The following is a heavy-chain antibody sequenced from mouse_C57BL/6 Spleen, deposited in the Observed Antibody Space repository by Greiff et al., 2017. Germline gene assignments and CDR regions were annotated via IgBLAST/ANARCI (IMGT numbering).Heavy chain of an antibody. Sequence: QVQLQQPGAELVKPGASVKMSCKASGYTFTSYWITWVKQRPGQGLEWIGDIYPGSGSTNYNEKFKSKATLTVDTSSSTAYMQLSSLTSEDSAVYYCATYYGRGDYAMDYWGQGTSVTVSS. D-gene: IGHD1-1*01. J-gene: IGHJ4*01. CDR2: IYPGSGST. CDR1: GYTFTSYW. V-gene: IGHV1-55*01. CDR3: ATYYGRGDYAMDY.